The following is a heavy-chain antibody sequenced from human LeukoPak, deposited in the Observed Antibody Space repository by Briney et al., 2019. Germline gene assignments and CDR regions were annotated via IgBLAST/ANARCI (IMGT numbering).Heavy chain of an antibody. V-gene: IGHV3-30*02. Sequence: GGSLRLSCAASGFTFSGCGMHWVRQAPGKGLEWVAFIWYDGRDKYYTDSVKGRFTISRDNSKNTLYLQMNSLRAEDTAVYYCAKDRVAFGGADAFDMWGQGTMVTVSS. J-gene: IGHJ3*02. CDR3: AKDRVAFGGADAFDM. CDR2: IWYDGRDK. D-gene: IGHD3-16*01. CDR1: GFTFSGCG.